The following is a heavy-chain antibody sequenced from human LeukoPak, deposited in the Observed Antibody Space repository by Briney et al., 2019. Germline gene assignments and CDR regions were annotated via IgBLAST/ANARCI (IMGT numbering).Heavy chain of an antibody. V-gene: IGHV3-15*07. Sequence: GGSLRLSCAASGFTFSNAWMNWVRQAPGKGLEWVGRIKSKTDGGTTDYAAPVKGRFTISRDDSQNTLYLQMNSLKSEDTAVYYCTTYYYDSSGYYLSYGYWGQGTLVTVSS. D-gene: IGHD3-22*01. CDR1: GFTFSNAW. J-gene: IGHJ4*02. CDR2: IKSKTDGGTT. CDR3: TTYYYDSSGYYLSYGY.